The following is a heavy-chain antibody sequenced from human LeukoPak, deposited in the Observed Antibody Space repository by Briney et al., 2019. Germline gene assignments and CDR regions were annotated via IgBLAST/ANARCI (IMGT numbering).Heavy chain of an antibody. J-gene: IGHJ4*02. Sequence: TGGSPRLSCAASGFTLSSYWMHWVRQAPGKGLVWVSRISPDGSSTNYADSVKGRFTISRDNAKNTLYLQMNSLRAEDTAVYWCTREPAGAYIVFDYWGQGVQVIVSS. V-gene: IGHV3-74*01. CDR2: ISPDGSST. CDR1: GFTLSSYW. D-gene: IGHD7-27*01. CDR3: TREPAGAYIVFDY.